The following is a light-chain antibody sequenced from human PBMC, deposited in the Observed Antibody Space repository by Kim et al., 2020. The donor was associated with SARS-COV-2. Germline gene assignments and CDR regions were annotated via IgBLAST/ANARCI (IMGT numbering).Light chain of an antibody. CDR3: QQLNSYPT. V-gene: IGKV1-9*01. CDR1: QGISSY. CDR2: AAS. J-gene: IGKJ5*01. Sequence: SASVADRVTITCRASQGISSYLAWYQQKPGKAPKLLIYAASTLQSGVPSRFSGSGSGTDFTLTISSLQPEDFATYYCQQLNSYPTFGQGTRLEIK.